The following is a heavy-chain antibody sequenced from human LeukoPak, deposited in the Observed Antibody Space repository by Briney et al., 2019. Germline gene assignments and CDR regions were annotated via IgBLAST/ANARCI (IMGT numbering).Heavy chain of an antibody. CDR1: GDSISSYY. CDR2: IYYSGNT. CDR3: ARALQATRYYFDY. J-gene: IGHJ4*02. D-gene: IGHD5-12*01. Sequence: SETLSLTCTVSGDSISSYYWGWIRQPPGKGLEWTGYIYYSGNTNYNPSLKSRVTISVDTSKNQFSLKLSSVTAADTAVYYCARALQATRYYFDYWGQGTLVTVSS. V-gene: IGHV4-59*01.